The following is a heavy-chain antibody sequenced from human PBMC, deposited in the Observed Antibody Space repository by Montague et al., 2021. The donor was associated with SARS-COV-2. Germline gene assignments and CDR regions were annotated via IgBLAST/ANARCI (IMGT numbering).Heavy chain of an antibody. CDR2: AQYSRGP. CDR1: AGSISSDCYS. CDR3: ARGVTIFGVVDTIDY. D-gene: IGHD3-3*01. J-gene: IGHJ4*03. Sequence: TLSLTCTVSAGSISSDCYSSCWMPHSPGKCLDWVAYAQYSRGPDYNPVPWSRRTISVDTSKNQFSLKLSSVTAADTAVYYCARGVTIFGVVDTIDYWGPGT. V-gene: IGHV4-31*03.